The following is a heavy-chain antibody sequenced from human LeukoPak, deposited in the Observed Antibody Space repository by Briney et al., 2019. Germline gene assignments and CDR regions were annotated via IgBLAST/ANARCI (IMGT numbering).Heavy chain of an antibody. CDR2: TNQDGSNN. D-gene: IGHD2/OR15-2a*01. Sequence: GGSLRLSCAASGFTFRNLWMSWVRQAPGKGLEWVAHTNQDGSNNYYVDSVRGRFTISRDNAKNSLYLQMNSLRAEDTAVYYCAKYLTRASDYWGQGTLVTVSS. CDR1: GFTFRNLW. CDR3: AKYLTRASDY. V-gene: IGHV3-7*01. J-gene: IGHJ4*02.